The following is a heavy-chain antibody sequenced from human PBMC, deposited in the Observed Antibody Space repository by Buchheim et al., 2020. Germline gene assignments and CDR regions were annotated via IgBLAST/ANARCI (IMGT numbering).Heavy chain of an antibody. Sequence: EVQLVESGGGLVKPGGSLRLSCAASGFTFSNAWMSWVRQAPGKGLEWVGRIKSKTDGGTTDYAAPVKGRFTIPRDDSQNKLYLQMNSLKTEDTAVYYCTTEYYDILTGYYFHYGMDVWGQGTT. J-gene: IGHJ6*02. CDR3: TTEYYDILTGYYFHYGMDV. V-gene: IGHV3-15*01. CDR2: IKSKTDGGTT. CDR1: GFTFSNAW. D-gene: IGHD3-9*01.